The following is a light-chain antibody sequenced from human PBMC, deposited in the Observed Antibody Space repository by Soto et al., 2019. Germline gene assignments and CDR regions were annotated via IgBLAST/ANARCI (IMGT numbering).Light chain of an antibody. Sequence: QSALTQPASVSGSPGQSITISCTGTSSDVGTYNYVSWYQHHPGKAPKLMIYEVSNRPSGVPDRFSDSKSGNTASLTVSGLQAADEADYFCKSYAGSNTYVFGSGTKLTVL. CDR3: KSYAGSNTYV. CDR2: EVS. V-gene: IGLV2-8*01. CDR1: SSDVGTYNY. J-gene: IGLJ1*01.